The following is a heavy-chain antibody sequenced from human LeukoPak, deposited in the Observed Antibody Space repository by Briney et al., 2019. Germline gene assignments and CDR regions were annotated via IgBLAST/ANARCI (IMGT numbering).Heavy chain of an antibody. J-gene: IGHJ6*03. CDR1: GFTFSSYD. D-gene: IGHD2-2*01. CDR3: ARINSEAYCISTRCSGYNYYYYMDV. Sequence: GGSLRLSCAASGFTFSSYDMNWVRQAPGKGLEWVSYISSSGGSIYYADSVKGRFTISRDNAKNSLYLQMNSLRAEDTAVYYCARINSEAYCISTRCSGYNYYYYMDVWGKGTTVTVSS. CDR2: ISSSGGSI. V-gene: IGHV3-48*01.